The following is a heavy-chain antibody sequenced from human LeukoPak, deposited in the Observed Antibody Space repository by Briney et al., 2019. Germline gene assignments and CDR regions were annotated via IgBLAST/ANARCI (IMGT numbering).Heavy chain of an antibody. V-gene: IGHV3-9*01. Sequence: AGGSLRLSCAASGYTFGDYAMHWVRQAPGKGLEWVSGISWNSGSIGYADSVKGRFTISRDNAKNSLYLQMNSLRAEDTALYHCAKGVLRGYTYGLDYWGQGTLVTVSS. CDR3: AKGVLRGYTYGLDY. J-gene: IGHJ4*02. CDR1: GYTFGDYA. D-gene: IGHD5-18*01. CDR2: ISWNSGSI.